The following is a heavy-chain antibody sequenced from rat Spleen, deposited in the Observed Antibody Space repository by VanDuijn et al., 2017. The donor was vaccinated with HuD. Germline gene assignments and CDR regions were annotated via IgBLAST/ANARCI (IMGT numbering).Heavy chain of an antibody. CDR3: TRHDYPGVTTNWFAY. CDR1: GFTFSTFP. V-gene: IGHV5-25*01. Sequence: EVQLVESGGGLVQPGRSLKLSCAASGFTFSTFPMAWVRQAPKMGLEWVASISSGGGGIYYPASVQGRFTISSDNAKTTLYLQMGSLRSEDTATYYCTRHDYPGVTTNWFAYWGQGTLVTVSS. D-gene: IGHD1-4*01. J-gene: IGHJ3*01. CDR2: ISSGGGGI.